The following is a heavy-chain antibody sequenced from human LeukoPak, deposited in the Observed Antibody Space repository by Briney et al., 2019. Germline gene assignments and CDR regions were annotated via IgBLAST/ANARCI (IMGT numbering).Heavy chain of an antibody. Sequence: GGSLRLSCAASGFIFSSYAMSWVRQAPGRGLEWVSTISGSGGSTYYADSVKGRFTISRDNSKNTVYLQMNSLRAEDTAVYYCAKDRSCINDVRHGDFDYWGQGTLVTVSS. V-gene: IGHV3-23*01. CDR3: AKDRSCINDVRHGDFDY. CDR1: GFIFSSYA. J-gene: IGHJ4*02. D-gene: IGHD2-8*01. CDR2: ISGSGGST.